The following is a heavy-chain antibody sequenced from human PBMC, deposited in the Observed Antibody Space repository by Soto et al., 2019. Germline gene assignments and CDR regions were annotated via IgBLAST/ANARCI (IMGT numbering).Heavy chain of an antibody. D-gene: IGHD3-3*01. V-gene: IGHV3-7*01. CDR1: GFPFSSYW. Sequence: GGSLRLSCASSGFPFSSYWMSWVRQAPGKGLEWVANIKQDGSEKYYVDSVKGRFTISRDNAKNSLYLQMNSLRAEDTAVYYCARDGITIFGVVIGWFDPWGQGTLVTVSS. CDR3: ARDGITIFGVVIGWFDP. J-gene: IGHJ5*02. CDR2: IKQDGSEK.